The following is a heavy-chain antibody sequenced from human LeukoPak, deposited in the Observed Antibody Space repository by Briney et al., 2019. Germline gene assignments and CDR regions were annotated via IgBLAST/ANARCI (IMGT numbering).Heavy chain of an antibody. CDR2: ISGGST. Sequence: PGGSLRLSCAASGFTFSNYAMSWVRQAPGKGLEWVSGISGGSTYYADSVKGRCTISRDNSKDTLYLQMNTLRAEDTAVYYCAKTEGSGSYYGIDYWGQGTLVTVSS. D-gene: IGHD1-26*01. CDR3: AKTEGSGSYYGIDY. V-gene: IGHV3-23*01. J-gene: IGHJ4*02. CDR1: GFTFSNYA.